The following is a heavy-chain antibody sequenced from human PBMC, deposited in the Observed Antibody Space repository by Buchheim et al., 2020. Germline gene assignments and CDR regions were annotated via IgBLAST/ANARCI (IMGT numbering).Heavy chain of an antibody. V-gene: IGHV3-30*18. Sequence: QVQLVESGGGVVQPGRSLRLSCAASGFTFSSYGMHWVRQAPGKGLEWVAVISYDGSNKYYADSVKGRFTISRENSKNTLDLQMNSLRAEDTAVYYCAKDGGGGLLDYWGQGTL. CDR1: GFTFSSYG. CDR2: ISYDGSNK. CDR3: AKDGGGGLLDY. J-gene: IGHJ4*02. D-gene: IGHD3-16*01.